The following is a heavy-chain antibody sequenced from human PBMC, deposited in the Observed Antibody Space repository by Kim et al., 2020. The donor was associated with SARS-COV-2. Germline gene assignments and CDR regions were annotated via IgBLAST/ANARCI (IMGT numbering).Heavy chain of an antibody. Sequence: GGSLRLSCAASGFTFSSYAMHWVRQAPGKGLEWVAVISYDGSNKYYADSVKGRFTISRDNSKNTLYLQMNSLRAEDTAVYYCARDRLRRYYFDYWGQGTL. J-gene: IGHJ4*02. V-gene: IGHV3-30*04. CDR3: ARDRLRRYYFDY. CDR1: GFTFSSYA. CDR2: ISYDGSNK.